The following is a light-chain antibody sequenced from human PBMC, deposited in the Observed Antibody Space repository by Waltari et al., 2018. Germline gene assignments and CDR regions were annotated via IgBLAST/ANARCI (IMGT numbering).Light chain of an antibody. CDR3: HAWRSGILV. V-gene: IGLV4-69*01. Sequence: QLVLTQSPSAYASLGASVKLTCTLSSVHSDYAIAWHQQQPGTGPRNLMKLNGDGSHNQGDGIPDRFSGSSSGAERSRTIYSLQSEDEADYYCHAWRSGILVFAGGTKLTVL. CDR1: SVHSDYA. CDR2: LNGDGSH. J-gene: IGLJ2*01.